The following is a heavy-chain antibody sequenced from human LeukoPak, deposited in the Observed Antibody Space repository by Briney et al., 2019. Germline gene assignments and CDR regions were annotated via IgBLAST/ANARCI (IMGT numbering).Heavy chain of an antibody. V-gene: IGHV4-39*01. D-gene: IGHD4-17*01. J-gene: IGHJ3*02. CDR3: ASGYGDYQDDAFDI. CDR2: IYYSGST. CDR1: GGSISSSSYY. Sequence: SETLSLTCTVSGGSISSSSYYWGWIRQPPGKGLEWIGSIYYSGSTYYNPSLKSRVTISVDTSKNQFSPKLSSVTAADTAVYYCASGYGDYQDDAFDIWGQGTVVTVSS.